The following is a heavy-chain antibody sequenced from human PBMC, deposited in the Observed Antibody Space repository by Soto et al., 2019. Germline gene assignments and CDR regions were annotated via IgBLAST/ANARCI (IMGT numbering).Heavy chain of an antibody. J-gene: IGHJ4*02. D-gene: IGHD2-21*01. CDR1: GGSISSSSYY. CDR2: IYYSGST. Sequence: SETLSLTCTVSGGSISSSSYYWGWIRQPPGKGLEWIGSIYYSGSTYYNPSLKSRVTISVDTSKNQFSLKLSSVTAADTAVYYCARSPVATRLIPYTFDYWGQGTLVTVSS. V-gene: IGHV4-39*01. CDR3: ARSPVATRLIPYTFDY.